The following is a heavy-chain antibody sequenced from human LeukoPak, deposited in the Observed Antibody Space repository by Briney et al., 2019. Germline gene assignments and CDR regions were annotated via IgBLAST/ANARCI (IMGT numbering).Heavy chain of an antibody. J-gene: IGHJ5*02. V-gene: IGHV1-69*13. CDR3: ARVGGVVGADDS. D-gene: IGHD1-26*01. Sequence: ASVKVSCKASGGTFSSYAISWVRQAPGQGLEWMGGIIPIFGTANYAQKFQGRVTITADESTSTAYMERSSLRSEDTAVYYCARVGGVVGADDSCGQGTLVTVSS. CDR1: GGTFSSYA. CDR2: IIPIFGTA.